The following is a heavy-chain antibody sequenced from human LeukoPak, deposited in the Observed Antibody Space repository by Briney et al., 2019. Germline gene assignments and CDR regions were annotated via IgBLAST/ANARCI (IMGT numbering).Heavy chain of an antibody. CDR2: MNPDSGNT. CDR3: ARGPNKSDGGNSGSAWFDP. J-gene: IGHJ5*02. D-gene: IGHD4-23*01. V-gene: IGHV1-8*01. Sequence: ASVKVSCKASGYTFTTYDINWVRQATGQGLEWMGWMNPDSGNTGYAQKFQGRVTMTRNTSISTAYMELSSLRSEDTAVYYCARGPNKSDGGNSGSAWFDPWGQGTLVTVSS. CDR1: GYTFTTYD.